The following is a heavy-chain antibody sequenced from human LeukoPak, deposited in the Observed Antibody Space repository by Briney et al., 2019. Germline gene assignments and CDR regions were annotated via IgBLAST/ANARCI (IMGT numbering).Heavy chain of an antibody. Sequence: SETLSLTCAVYGGSFSGYSWSWIRQPPGKGLECIGEINHSGSTNYNPSLKSRVTISVDTSKNQFSLKLSSVTAADTAVYYCARHARWGGWFDPWGQGTLVTVSS. V-gene: IGHV4-34*01. CDR3: ARHARWGGWFDP. D-gene: IGHD3-10*01. J-gene: IGHJ5*02. CDR1: GGSFSGYS. CDR2: INHSGST.